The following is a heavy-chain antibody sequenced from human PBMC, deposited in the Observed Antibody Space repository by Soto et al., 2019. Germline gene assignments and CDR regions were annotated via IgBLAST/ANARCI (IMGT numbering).Heavy chain of an antibody. CDR3: TTDSGWSPYYYYYGMDV. CDR1: GFTFSNAW. Sequence: GGSLRLSCAASGFTFSNAWMSWVRQAPGKGLEWVGRIKSKTDGGTTDYAAPVKGRFTISRDDSKNTLYLQMNSLKTEDTAVYYCTTDSGWSPYYYYYGMDVWGQGTTVTVSS. V-gene: IGHV3-15*01. CDR2: IKSKTDGGTT. J-gene: IGHJ6*02. D-gene: IGHD6-19*01.